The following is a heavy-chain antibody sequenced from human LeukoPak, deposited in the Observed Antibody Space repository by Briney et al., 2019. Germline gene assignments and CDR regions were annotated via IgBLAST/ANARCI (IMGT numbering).Heavy chain of an antibody. J-gene: IGHJ4*02. CDR2: ISYDGSNE. CDR1: GFTFSRYA. V-gene: IGHV3-30-3*01. CDR3: ARGSKYYDILTGLRYYFDY. D-gene: IGHD3-9*01. Sequence: GGSLRLSCAASGFTFSRYAMNWVRQAPGKGLEWVAVISYDGSNEYYADSVKGRFTISRDNSKNTLYLQMNSLRAEDTAVYYCARGSKYYDILTGLRYYFDYWGQGTLVTVSS.